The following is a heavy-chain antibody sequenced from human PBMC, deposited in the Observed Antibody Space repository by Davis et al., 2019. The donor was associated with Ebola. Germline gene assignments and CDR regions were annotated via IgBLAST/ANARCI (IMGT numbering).Heavy chain of an antibody. CDR1: GGTFSSYA. Sequence: AASVKVSCKASGGTFSSYAISWVRQAPGQGLEWMGRIIPILGIANYAQKFQGRVTITADKSTSTAYMELSSLRSEDTAVYYCARGEGKMATITGGHYYYYGMDVWGQGTTVTVSS. CDR2: IIPILGIA. CDR3: ARGEGKMATITGGHYYYYGMDV. V-gene: IGHV1-69*04. J-gene: IGHJ6*02. D-gene: IGHD5-24*01.